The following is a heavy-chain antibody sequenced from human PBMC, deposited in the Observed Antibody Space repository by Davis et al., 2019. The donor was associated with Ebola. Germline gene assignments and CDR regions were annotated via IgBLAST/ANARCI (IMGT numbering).Heavy chain of an antibody. CDR2: IYYSGST. Sequence: SETLSLTCPVSGGSISSYYWSWIRQPPGKGLEWIGYIYYSGSTNYNPSLKSRVTISVDTSKNQFSLKLSSVTAADTAVYYCARVRGSGSYGFWFDPWGQGTLVTVSS. CDR1: GGSISSYY. V-gene: IGHV4-59*12. D-gene: IGHD3-10*01. CDR3: ARVRGSGSYGFWFDP. J-gene: IGHJ5*02.